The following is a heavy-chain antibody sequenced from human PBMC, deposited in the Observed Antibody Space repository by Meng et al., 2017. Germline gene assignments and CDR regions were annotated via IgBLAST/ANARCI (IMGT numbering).Heavy chain of an antibody. V-gene: IGHV4-38-2*02. J-gene: IGHJ3*02. D-gene: IGHD3-22*01. CDR3: ARDGGYDSSGYYPDHDAFDI. CDR1: GYSISSGYY. Sequence: SETLSLTCTVSGYSISSGYYWGWIRQPPGKGLEWIGSIYHSGSTYYNPSLKSRVTISVDTSKNQFSLKLSSVTAADTAVYYCARDGGYDSSGYYPDHDAFDIWGQGTMVTVSS. CDR2: IYHSGST.